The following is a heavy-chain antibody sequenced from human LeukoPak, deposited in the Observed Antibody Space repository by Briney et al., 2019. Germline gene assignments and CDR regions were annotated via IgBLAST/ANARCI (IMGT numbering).Heavy chain of an antibody. CDR1: GGSFSGYY. CDR2: INHSGST. CDR3: ARITTFYYYMDV. Sequence: SETLSLTCAVYGGSFSGYYWSWIRQPPGKGLEWIGEINHSGSTNYNPSLKSRVTISVDTSKNQFSLKLSSVTAADTAVYYRARITTFYYYMDVWGKGTTVTVSS. D-gene: IGHD3-3*01. J-gene: IGHJ6*03. V-gene: IGHV4-34*01.